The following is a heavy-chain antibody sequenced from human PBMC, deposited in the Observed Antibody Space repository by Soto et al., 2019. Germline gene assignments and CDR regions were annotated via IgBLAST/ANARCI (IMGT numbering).Heavy chain of an antibody. CDR1: GFSLSTSGVG. Sequence: SGPTLVNPTQTLTLTCTFSGFSLSTSGVGVGWIRQPPGKALEWLALIYWNDDKRYSPSLKSRLTITKDTSKNQVVLTMTNMDPVDTATYYCAHRQDDILTGSPHPLFDYWGQGTLVTVSS. J-gene: IGHJ4*02. V-gene: IGHV2-5*01. D-gene: IGHD3-9*01. CDR3: AHRQDDILTGSPHPLFDY. CDR2: IYWNDDK.